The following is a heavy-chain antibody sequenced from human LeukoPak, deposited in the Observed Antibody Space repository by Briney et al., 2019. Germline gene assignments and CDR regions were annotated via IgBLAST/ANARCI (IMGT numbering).Heavy chain of an antibody. V-gene: IGHV4-39*01. CDR3: ARHIKSKYLYGSGIYVNWFDP. CDR1: GGSISSTSYY. CDR2: IYYSGST. D-gene: IGHD3-10*01. J-gene: IGHJ5*02. Sequence: SETLSLTCIVSGGSISSTSYYWGWIRQPPGKGLEWIASIYYSGSTYCNPSLKSRVTISIDTSKNQFSLKLSSVTAADTAVYYCARHIKSKYLYGSGIYVNWFDPSGQGTLVTVSS.